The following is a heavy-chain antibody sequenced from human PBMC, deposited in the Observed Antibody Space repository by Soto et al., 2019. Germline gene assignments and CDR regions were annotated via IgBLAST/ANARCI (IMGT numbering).Heavy chain of an antibody. CDR2: ISAYNGHT. V-gene: IGHV1-18*04. CDR1: GYTFTNYG. J-gene: IGHJ5*02. Sequence: GASVKVSCKASGYTFTNYGITWVRQAPGEGLEWMGWISAYNGHTNYAQKVQGRVTMTTDTSTRTAYMELRSLRSDDTAVFYCAKRTAATGIYWLDPWGQGTLVTVSS. D-gene: IGHD6-13*01. CDR3: AKRTAATGIYWLDP.